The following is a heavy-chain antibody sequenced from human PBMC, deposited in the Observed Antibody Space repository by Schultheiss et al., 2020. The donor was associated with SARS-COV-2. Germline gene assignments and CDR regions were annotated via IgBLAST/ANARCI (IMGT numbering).Heavy chain of an antibody. CDR1: GGTFSRYA. CDR3: ARVKYKNLGGWGYYYYGMDV. CDR2: IIPIFGTA. J-gene: IGHJ6*02. V-gene: IGHV1-69*01. Sequence: KISCKASGGTFSRYAISWVRQAPGQGLEWMGGIIPIFGTANYAQKFQGRVTITADESTSTAYMELSSLRSEDTAVYYCARVKYKNLGGWGYYYYGMDVWGQGTTVTVSS. D-gene: IGHD6-19*01.